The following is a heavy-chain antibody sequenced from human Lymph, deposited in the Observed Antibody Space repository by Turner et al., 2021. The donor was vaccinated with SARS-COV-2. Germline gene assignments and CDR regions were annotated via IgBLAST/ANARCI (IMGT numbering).Heavy chain of an antibody. J-gene: IGHJ6*02. CDR2: ISYDGSYK. CDR3: ARDSGSKYYNYYGMDV. Sequence: VQLVETAGGVVHPGRSLRLFCAPSGSTFSSYAFHWVRQAPGKGLEWVAVISYDGSYKYYAGSVKGRFTISRDNSKNTLYVQMNSLRAEDTAVYYCARDSGSKYYNYYGMDVWGQGTTVTVSS. V-gene: IGHV3-30-3*01. CDR1: GSTFSSYA. D-gene: IGHD4-4*01.